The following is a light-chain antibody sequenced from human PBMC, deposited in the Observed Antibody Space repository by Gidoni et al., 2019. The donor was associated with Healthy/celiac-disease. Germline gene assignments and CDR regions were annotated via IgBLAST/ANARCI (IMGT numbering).Light chain of an antibody. J-gene: IGKJ4*01. Sequence: EIVMTQSPATLSVSPGERATLSCRASQSVSSNLAWYQQKPGQAPRLLIYGASTRATGIPARFSGRGSGTEFTLTISSLQSEDFAFYFCQQYNNWPPVTFGGGTKVEIK. CDR3: QQYNNWPPVT. CDR2: GAS. V-gene: IGKV3-15*01. CDR1: QSVSSN.